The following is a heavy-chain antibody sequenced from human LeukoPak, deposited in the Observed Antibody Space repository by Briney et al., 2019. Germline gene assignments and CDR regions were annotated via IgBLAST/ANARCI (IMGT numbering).Heavy chain of an antibody. CDR2: IDPGDSDT. Sequence: GESLKISCKCSGYSFTRYWIGWVRQMPGKGLEWMGIIDPGDSDTRYSPSFQGQVTMSADKSISIAYLQWSSLKASDTAMYYCQIAPGWLQFVFVFDIWRKGTMVTVSS. J-gene: IGHJ3*02. D-gene: IGHD5-24*01. CDR1: GYSFTRYW. V-gene: IGHV5-51*01. CDR3: QIAPGWLQFVFVFDI.